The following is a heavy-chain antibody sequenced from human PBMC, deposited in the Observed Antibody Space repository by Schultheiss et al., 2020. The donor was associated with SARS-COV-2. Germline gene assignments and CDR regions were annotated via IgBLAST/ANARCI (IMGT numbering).Heavy chain of an antibody. J-gene: IGHJ5*02. D-gene: IGHD2-21*01. CDR2: VYWNGRTT. V-gene: IGHV3-20*03. CDR3: ARGLAVISGGWLDT. Sequence: SWVRQPPGKGLEWVSGVYWNGRTTRYADFVKGRFTISRDNANNSLYLEMNNLRAEDTGLYYCARGLAVISGGWLDTWGQGTLVTVSS.